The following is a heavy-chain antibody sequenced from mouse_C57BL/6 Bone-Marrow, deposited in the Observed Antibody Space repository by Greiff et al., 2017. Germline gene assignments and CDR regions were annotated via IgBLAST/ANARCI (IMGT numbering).Heavy chain of an antibody. V-gene: IGHV14-4*01. CDR2: IDPENGDT. J-gene: IGHJ2*01. CDR3: TTLEATDY. D-gene: IGHD1-1*01. Sequence: EVQLQQSGAELVRPGASVKLSCTASGFNIKDDYMHWVKQRPEQGLEWIGWIDPENGDTEYASKFQGKATITADTSSNTAYLQLSSLTSEDTAVYYCTTLEATDYWGQGTTLTVSS. CDR1: GFNIKDDY.